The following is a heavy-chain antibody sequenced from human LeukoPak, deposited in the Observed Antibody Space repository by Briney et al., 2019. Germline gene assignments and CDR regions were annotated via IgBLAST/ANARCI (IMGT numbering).Heavy chain of an antibody. Sequence: KPSETLSLXCTVSGGSISSYYWTWIRQPPGKELEWIGYIYYSGGTNYNPSLKSRVTISVDTSKNQFSLKLSSVTAADTAVYYCARDRGFSYDLDYWGQGTLVTVSS. CDR1: GGSISSYY. CDR2: IYYSGGT. D-gene: IGHD5-18*01. CDR3: ARDRGFSYDLDY. V-gene: IGHV4-59*01. J-gene: IGHJ4*02.